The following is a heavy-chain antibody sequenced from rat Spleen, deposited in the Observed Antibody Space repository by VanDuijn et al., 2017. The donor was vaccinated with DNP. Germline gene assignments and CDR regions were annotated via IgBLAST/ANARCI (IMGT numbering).Heavy chain of an antibody. V-gene: IGHV5-17*01. CDR3: TRSDSYGFPY. CDR2: IIFDGSTT. D-gene: IGHD1-2*01. Sequence: FTFSDYAMAWVRQAPKKGLEWVATIIFDGSTTYYRDSVKGRFSLSRDNAKSTLYLQVNSLRSEDTATYYCTRSDSYGFPYWGQGTLVTVSS. CDR1: FTFSDYA. J-gene: IGHJ3*01.